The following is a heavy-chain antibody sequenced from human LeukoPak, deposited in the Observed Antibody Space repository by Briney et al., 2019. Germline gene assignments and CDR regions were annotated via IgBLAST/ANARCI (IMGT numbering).Heavy chain of an antibody. D-gene: IGHD4-17*01. Sequence: PGGSLRLSCAASGFTFSSYAMSWVRQAPGKGLEWVSGISVSGDSTYYADSMKGRFTISRDNSKNTLYLQMSSLRADDTAVYYCAKVSRITVTTEFDYWGQGTLVTVSS. CDR1: GFTFSSYA. CDR2: ISVSGDST. J-gene: IGHJ4*02. V-gene: IGHV3-23*01. CDR3: AKVSRITVTTEFDY.